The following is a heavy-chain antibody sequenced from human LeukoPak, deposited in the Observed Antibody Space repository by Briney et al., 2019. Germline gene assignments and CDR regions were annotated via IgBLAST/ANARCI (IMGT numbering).Heavy chain of an antibody. CDR1: GFTFSNYA. CDR2: FNGSGDRT. CDR3: ARLQLDYFDY. V-gene: IGHV3-23*01. J-gene: IGHJ4*02. Sequence: GGSLRLSCAASGFTFSNYAMSWVRQAPGKGLEWVSGFNGSGDRTYYADSVKGRFTISRDNSKNTLYLQMNSLRAEDTAVYYCARLQLDYFDYWGQGTLVTVSS. D-gene: IGHD2-15*01.